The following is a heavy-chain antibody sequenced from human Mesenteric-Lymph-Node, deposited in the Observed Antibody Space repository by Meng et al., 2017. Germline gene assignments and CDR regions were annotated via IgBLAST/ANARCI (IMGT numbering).Heavy chain of an antibody. V-gene: IGHV1-18*01. CDR2: FVNNVDT. D-gene: IGHD3-10*01. CDR1: GFPFARYG. CDR3: ARGTPGRSYSDY. J-gene: IGHJ4*02. Sequence: QVPLPQSVAEVNKPGASVVVSCEASGFPFARYGIRWLRQAPGQGLEWMGWFVNNVDTYSAQKFQGRVTMTTDTNTSTAFMALRSLRSDDTAVYYCARGTPGRSYSDYWGQGTLVTVSS.